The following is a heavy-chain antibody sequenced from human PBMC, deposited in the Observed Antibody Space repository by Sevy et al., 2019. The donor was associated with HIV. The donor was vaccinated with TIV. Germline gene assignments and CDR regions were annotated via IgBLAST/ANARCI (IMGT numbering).Heavy chain of an antibody. CDR2: ITSIGSTM. V-gene: IGHV3-48*03. J-gene: IGHJ3*02. D-gene: IGHD3-16*01. CDR1: GFTSSSHE. Sequence: GGSLRVSCAASGFTSSSHEMNWVRQAPGKGLEWVSYITSIGSTMYYADAVKGRFTISRDNAKNSLYLQMNRLRAEDTSIYYCARVFYVGNRDDAFDIWGQGIMVTVS. CDR3: ARVFYVGNRDDAFDI.